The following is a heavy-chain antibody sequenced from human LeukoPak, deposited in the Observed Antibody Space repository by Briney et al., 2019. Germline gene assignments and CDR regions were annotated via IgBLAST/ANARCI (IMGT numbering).Heavy chain of an antibody. Sequence: GSLRLSCAASGFTVSSNYMSWVRQAPGKGLEWIGSIYHSGSTYYNPSLKSRVTISVDTSKNQFSLKLSSVTAADTAVYYCARGRRFYFDWFGDFDYWGQGTLVTVSS. D-gene: IGHD3-9*01. CDR1: GFTVSSNY. V-gene: IGHV4-38-2*01. J-gene: IGHJ4*02. CDR3: ARGRRFYFDWFGDFDY. CDR2: IYHSGST.